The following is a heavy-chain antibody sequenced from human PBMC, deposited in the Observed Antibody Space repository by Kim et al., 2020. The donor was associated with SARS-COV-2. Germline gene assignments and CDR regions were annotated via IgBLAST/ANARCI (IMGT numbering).Heavy chain of an antibody. Sequence: GGSLRLSCAASGFTFSSYAMHWVRQAPGKGLEWVAVISYDGSNKYYADSVKGRFTISRDNSKNTLYLQMNSLRAEDTAVYYCARAGVGYDSSGYYFGGYFDLWGRGTLVTVSS. CDR1: GFTFSSYA. V-gene: IGHV3-30*04. J-gene: IGHJ2*01. CDR3: ARAGVGYDSSGYYFGGYFDL. D-gene: IGHD3-22*01. CDR2: ISYDGSNK.